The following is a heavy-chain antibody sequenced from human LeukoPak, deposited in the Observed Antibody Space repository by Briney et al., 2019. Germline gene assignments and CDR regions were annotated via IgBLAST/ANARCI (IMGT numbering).Heavy chain of an antibody. CDR2: ISGSGDST. D-gene: IGHD2-2*01. CDR3: AKDMGYCSSATCYGLDY. V-gene: IGHV3-23*01. Sequence: GGSLRLSCAASGFTFSSYAMSWARQAPGKGLEWVSTISGSGDSTYYADSVKGRFTISRDNSKNTVYLQMNSLRAEDTAIYYCAKDMGYCSSATCYGLDYWGQGTLVTVSS. J-gene: IGHJ4*02. CDR1: GFTFSSYA.